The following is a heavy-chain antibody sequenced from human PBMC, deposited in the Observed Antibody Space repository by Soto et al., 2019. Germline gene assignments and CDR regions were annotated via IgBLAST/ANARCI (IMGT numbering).Heavy chain of an antibody. Sequence: ALRLCSAYPGFWFGSYAMHSVRQAPGKGLECVSAISSNGGSTYYADSVKGRFTISRDNSKNTLYLQMSSLRAEDTALYYCVNSYYGMDVWGQGTTVTVSS. CDR1: GFWFGSYA. J-gene: IGHJ6*01. CDR2: ISSNGGST. CDR3: VNSYYGMDV. V-gene: IGHV3-64D*06.